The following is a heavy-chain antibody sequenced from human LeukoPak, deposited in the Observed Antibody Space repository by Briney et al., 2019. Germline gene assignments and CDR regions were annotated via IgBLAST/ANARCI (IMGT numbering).Heavy chain of an antibody. CDR2: ISYDGSNK. V-gene: IGHV3-30*18. CDR3: AKARYGDYYYYYGMDV. CDR1: GFTFSSYG. D-gene: IGHD4-17*01. Sequence: QAGRYLRLYCAASGFTFSSYGMLWVRQAPGQGLEWVAAISYDGSNKYYADSVKGRFTISRDNSKNKLYLQMNSLRAEDTAVYYCAKARYGDYYYYYGMDVWGQGTTVNVSS. J-gene: IGHJ6*02.